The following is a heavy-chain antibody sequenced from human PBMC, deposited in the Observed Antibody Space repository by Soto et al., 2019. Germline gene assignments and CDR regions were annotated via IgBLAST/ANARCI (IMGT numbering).Heavy chain of an antibody. CDR2: ISYDGSNK. D-gene: IGHD4-4*01. CDR1: GFTFSAYG. J-gene: IGHJ6*02. CDR3: AKDYSNYFFNYYYYGMDV. Sequence: PGGSLRLSCAASGFTFSAYGMHWVRQAPGKGLEWVAVISYDGSNKYYADSVKGRFTISRDNSKNTLYLQMNSLRAEDTAVYYCAKDYSNYFFNYYYYGMDVWGQGTTVTVSS. V-gene: IGHV3-30*18.